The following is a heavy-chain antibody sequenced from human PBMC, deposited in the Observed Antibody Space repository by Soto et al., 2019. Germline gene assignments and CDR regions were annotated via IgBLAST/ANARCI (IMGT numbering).Heavy chain of an antibody. CDR3: ARVIGPEGGMDV. Sequence: QVQLVQSGAEVKKPGASVKVSCKASGYTFTSYYMHWVRQAPGQGLEWMGIVNPSGGSTSYAQKFQGRVTMTRDTTTSTVEMELSSLRSEDTAVYYCARVIGPEGGMDVWGQGTTVTVSS. V-gene: IGHV1-46*01. J-gene: IGHJ6*02. CDR1: GYTFTSYY. CDR2: VNPSGGST. D-gene: IGHD2-21*01.